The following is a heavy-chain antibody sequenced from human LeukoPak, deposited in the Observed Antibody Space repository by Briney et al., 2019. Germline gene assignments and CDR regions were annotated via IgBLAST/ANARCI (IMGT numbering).Heavy chain of an antibody. Sequence: SETQSLTCTVSGGSISSYYWSWIRQPAGKGLEWIGHIYNSGSTNYNPSLKGRVTMSVATSKNQFSLHLSSVTAADTAVYYCARSAFLVTAPGLYYFDYWGQGTLVAVSS. J-gene: IGHJ4*02. V-gene: IGHV4-4*07. CDR1: GGSISSYY. D-gene: IGHD6-13*01. CDR3: ARSAFLVTAPGLYYFDY. CDR2: IYNSGST.